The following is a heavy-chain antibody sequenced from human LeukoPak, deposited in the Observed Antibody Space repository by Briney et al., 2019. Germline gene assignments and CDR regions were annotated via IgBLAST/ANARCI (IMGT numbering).Heavy chain of an antibody. V-gene: IGHV1-18*01. CDR1: GYTFTSYG. J-gene: IGHJ4*02. CDR3: ARESVAAPYFDY. D-gene: IGHD2-15*01. CDR2: ISAYNGNT. Sequence: ASVKVSCKASGYTFTSYGISWVRQAPGQGLEWMGWISAYNGNTNYAQKLQGRVTMTTDTYTSTAYMELRSLRSDDTAVYYCARESVAAPYFDYWGQGTLVTVSS.